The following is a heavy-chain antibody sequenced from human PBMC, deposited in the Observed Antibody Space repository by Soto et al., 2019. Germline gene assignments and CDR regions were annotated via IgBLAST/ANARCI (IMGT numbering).Heavy chain of an antibody. J-gene: IGHJ4*02. Sequence: SETLSLTCTVSGGSISSSSYYWGWIRQPPGKGLEWIGSIYYSGSTYYNPSLKSRVTISVDTSKNQFSLKLSSVTAADTAVYYCARHFKTFAYSYSDYWGQGTLITVSS. D-gene: IGHD5-18*01. CDR2: IYYSGST. CDR3: ARHFKTFAYSYSDY. CDR1: GGSISSSSYY. V-gene: IGHV4-39*01.